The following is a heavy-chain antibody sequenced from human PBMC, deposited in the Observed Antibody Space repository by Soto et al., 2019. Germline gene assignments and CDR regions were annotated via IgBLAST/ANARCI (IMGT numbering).Heavy chain of an antibody. CDR2: INHSGST. J-gene: IGHJ6*02. V-gene: IGHV4-34*01. CDR1: GGSFSGYY. CDR3: ATGTQYYYYYGMDV. D-gene: IGHD6-13*01. Sequence: PSETLSLTCAVYGGSFSGYYWSWIRQPPGKGLEWIGEINHSGSTNYNPSLKSRVTISVDTSKNQFSLKLSSVTAADTAVYYCATGTQYYYYYGMDVWGQGTTVTGSS.